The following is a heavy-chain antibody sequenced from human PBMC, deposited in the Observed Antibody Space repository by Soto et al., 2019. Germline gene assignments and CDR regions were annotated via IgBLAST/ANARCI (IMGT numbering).Heavy chain of an antibody. CDR1: GGSISSYY. CDR3: ARDSLGYCSSPSCYKHRWFDP. D-gene: IGHD2-2*02. Sequence: QVQLQESGPGLVKPSETLSLTCTVSGGSISSYYWSWIRQPAGKGLEWIGRIYTSGSTNYNPSLKSRVTMSVDTSKNQFSLKLSSVTAADTAVYYCARDSLGYCSSPSCYKHRWFDPWGQGTLVTVSS. J-gene: IGHJ5*02. V-gene: IGHV4-4*07. CDR2: IYTSGST.